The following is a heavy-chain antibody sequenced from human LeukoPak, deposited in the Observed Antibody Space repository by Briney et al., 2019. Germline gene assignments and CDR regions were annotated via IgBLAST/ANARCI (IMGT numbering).Heavy chain of an antibody. CDR2: ISSSSSYI. V-gene: IGHV3-21*01. Sequence: PGRSLRLSCAASGFTFSSYSMNWVRQAPGKGLEWVSSISSSSSYIYYADSVKGRFTISRDNAKNSLYLQMNSLRAEDTAVYYCARAHRRYFDWLEGYYYYYYGMDVWGQGTTVTVSS. CDR1: GFTFSSYS. CDR3: ARAHRRYFDWLEGYYYYYYGMDV. D-gene: IGHD3-9*01. J-gene: IGHJ6*02.